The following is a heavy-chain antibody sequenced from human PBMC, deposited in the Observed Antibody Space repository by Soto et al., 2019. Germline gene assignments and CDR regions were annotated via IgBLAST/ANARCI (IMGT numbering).Heavy chain of an antibody. J-gene: IGHJ5*02. V-gene: IGHV3-53*01. CDR2: LHSDVST. Sequence: EMQLVQSGGGLIQPGGSLRLSCAVSGFTVSSNSITWVRQAPGQGLEWVSVLHSDVSTYYVDSVKGRFVISRDNSKNTVYLQMNSQRAEATAIYYCARELGGSRYNWFNPGGQGTLVTVSS. CDR3: ARELGGSRYNWFNP. CDR1: GFTVSSNS. D-gene: IGHD2-15*01.